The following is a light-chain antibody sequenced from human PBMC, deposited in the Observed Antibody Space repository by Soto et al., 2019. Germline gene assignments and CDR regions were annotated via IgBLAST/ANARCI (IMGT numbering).Light chain of an antibody. J-gene: IGKJ3*01. CDR1: QSVDTY. Sequence: EIVLTQSPATLSLSPGDRATLSCRASQSVDTYLAWYQQKPGQAPRLLIYNAANRATGVPARFSGSESGTDFTLTISSLEPEDFAFYYCQLRSNWPRFTFGPGTKVEIK. CDR2: NAA. CDR3: QLRSNWPRFT. V-gene: IGKV3-11*01.